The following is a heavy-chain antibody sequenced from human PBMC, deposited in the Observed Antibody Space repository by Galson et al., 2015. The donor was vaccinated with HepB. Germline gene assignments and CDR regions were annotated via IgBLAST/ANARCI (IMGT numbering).Heavy chain of an antibody. CDR1: GYTFTSYA. Sequence: VKVSCKASGYTFTSYAMNWVRQAPGQGLEWMGWINTNTGNPTYAQGFTGRFVFSLDTSVSTAYLQISSLKAEDTAVYYCARGGSGYYYVLDLTPSYFDYWGQGTLVTVSS. D-gene: IGHD3-22*01. CDR2: INTNTGNP. J-gene: IGHJ4*02. CDR3: ARGGSGYYYVLDLTPSYFDY. V-gene: IGHV7-4-1*02.